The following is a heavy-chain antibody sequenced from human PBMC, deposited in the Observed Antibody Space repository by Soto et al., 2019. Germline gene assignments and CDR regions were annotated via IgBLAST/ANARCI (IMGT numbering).Heavy chain of an antibody. Sequence: ASVKVSCKASGGTFSSYAISWVRQAPGQGLEWMGWISAYNGNTNYVQKLQGRVTVTTDTSTSTAYMELRSLRSDDTAVYYCARDPPPMDVWGQGTTVTVSS. V-gene: IGHV1-18*01. CDR1: GGTFSSYA. CDR2: ISAYNGNT. J-gene: IGHJ6*02. CDR3: ARDPPPMDV.